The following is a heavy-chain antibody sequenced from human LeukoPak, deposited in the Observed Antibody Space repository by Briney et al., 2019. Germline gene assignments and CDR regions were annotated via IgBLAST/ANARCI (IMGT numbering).Heavy chain of an antibody. V-gene: IGHV1-2*02. D-gene: IGHD1-1*01. J-gene: IGHJ4*02. CDR3: AREMRPATTTLVAY. CDR1: GYIFTGYW. Sequence: ASVKVSCKASGYIFTGYWIHWVRQAPGQGLEWMGFINANSGNTNYAQKLQGRVTMTRDTSITTAYMELSSLTADDTAVYYCAREMRPATTTLVAYWGQGTQVTVSS. CDR2: INANSGNT.